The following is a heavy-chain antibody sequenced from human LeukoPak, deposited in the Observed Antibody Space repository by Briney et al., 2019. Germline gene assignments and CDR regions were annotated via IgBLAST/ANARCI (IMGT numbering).Heavy chain of an antibody. V-gene: IGHV4-59*08. CDR3: ARQRQQPVNMDV. D-gene: IGHD6-13*01. Sequence: SETLSLTCTVSGGSIGTYYWSWIRQAPGRRLEWIGKAFYSGSTDYNPSLESRVSLSVDTSLNQVSLRLVSVTAADTAVYYCARQRQQPVNMDVWGKGTTVTVSS. CDR1: GGSIGTYY. J-gene: IGHJ6*03. CDR2: AFYSGST.